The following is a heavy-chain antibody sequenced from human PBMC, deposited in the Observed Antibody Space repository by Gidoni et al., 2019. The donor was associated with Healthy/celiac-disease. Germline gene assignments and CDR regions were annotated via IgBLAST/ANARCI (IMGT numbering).Heavy chain of an antibody. V-gene: IGHV4-61*01. D-gene: IGHD3-3*01. Sequence: QVQLQESGPGLVKPSETLSLTCTVSGGSVSRGSYYWSWIRQPPGKGLEWIGYIYYSGSTNYNPSLKSRVTISVDTSKNQFSLKLSSVTAADTAVYYCARDFLDLYYYYGMDVWGQGTTVTVSS. J-gene: IGHJ6*02. CDR1: GGSVSRGSYY. CDR3: ARDFLDLYYYYGMDV. CDR2: IYYSGST.